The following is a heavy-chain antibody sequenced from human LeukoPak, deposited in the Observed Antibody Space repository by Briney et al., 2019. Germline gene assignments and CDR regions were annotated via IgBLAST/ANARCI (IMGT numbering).Heavy chain of an antibody. CDR2: INHSGST. V-gene: IGHV4-34*01. CDR3: ARGGGYSSSWYGPWFDP. J-gene: IGHJ5*02. Sequence: SETLSLTCAVYGGSFRGYYWSWIRQPPGKGLEWIGEINHSGSTNYDPSLKSRVTISVDTSKNQFSLKLSSVTAADTAVYYCARGGGYSSSWYGPWFDPWGQGTLVTVSS. CDR1: GGSFRGYY. D-gene: IGHD6-13*01.